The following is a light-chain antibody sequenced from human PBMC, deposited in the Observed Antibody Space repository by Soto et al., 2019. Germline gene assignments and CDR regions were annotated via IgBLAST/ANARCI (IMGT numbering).Light chain of an antibody. CDR2: WAS. J-gene: IGKJ4*02. Sequence: DIVMTQSPDSLAVSLGERATINCKSSQSVLYSSNNKNYLAWYQQKPGQPPKLLIYWASTRESGVPDRFSGSGSGTDFTLTISSLQAVDVAVYYCQQYYSTPPSPFGGGTKVEIK. V-gene: IGKV4-1*01. CDR3: QQYYSTPPSP. CDR1: QSVLYSSNNKNY.